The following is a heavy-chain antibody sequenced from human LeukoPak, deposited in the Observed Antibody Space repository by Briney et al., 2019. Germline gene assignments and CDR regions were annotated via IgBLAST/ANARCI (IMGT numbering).Heavy chain of an antibody. D-gene: IGHD3-3*01. Sequence: ASVKVSCKASGYTFTGYYMHWVRQAPGQELEWMGWINPNSGGTNYAQKFQGRVTMTRDTSISTAYMELSRLRSDDTAVYYCARAISITIFGVVNPWGQGTLVTVSS. J-gene: IGHJ5*02. V-gene: IGHV1-2*02. CDR2: INPNSGGT. CDR3: ARAISITIFGVVNP. CDR1: GYTFTGYY.